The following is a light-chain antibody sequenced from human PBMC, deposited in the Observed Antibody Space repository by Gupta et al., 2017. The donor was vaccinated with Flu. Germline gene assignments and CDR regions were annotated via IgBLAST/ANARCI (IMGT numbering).Light chain of an antibody. CDR2: AAS. Sequence: QLTQSPSSLSASVGDRVTITCRASQSISSYLNWYQQKPGKAPKLLIYAASRLQSGVPSRFSGSGSGTDFTLTISSLQPEDFATYDCQQSYSTPWAFGQGTKVEIK. CDR1: QSISSY. J-gene: IGKJ1*01. CDR3: QQSYSTPWA. V-gene: IGKV1-39*01.